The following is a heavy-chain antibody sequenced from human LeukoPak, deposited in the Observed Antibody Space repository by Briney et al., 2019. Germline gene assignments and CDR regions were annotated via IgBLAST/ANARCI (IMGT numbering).Heavy chain of an antibody. CDR2: IYYSGST. Sequence: SETLSLTCTVSGGSISSYYWSWIRQPPGKGLEWIGYIYYSGSTNYNPSLKSRVTISVDTSKNQFSLKLSSVTAADTAVYYCARRKGGSYAFDIWGQGTMVTVSS. J-gene: IGHJ3*02. CDR3: ARRKGGSYAFDI. CDR1: GGSISSYY. D-gene: IGHD1-26*01. V-gene: IGHV4-59*08.